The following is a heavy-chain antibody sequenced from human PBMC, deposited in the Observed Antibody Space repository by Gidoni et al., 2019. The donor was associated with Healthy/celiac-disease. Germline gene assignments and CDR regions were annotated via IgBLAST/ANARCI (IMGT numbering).Heavy chain of an antibody. D-gene: IGHD6-13*01. CDR2: IYYSWST. V-gene: IGHV4-59*08. Sequence: QVQLPESGPGLVTPSETLYLTCTVSGGSLSSYYWSWIRQPPGKGLEWIGYIYYSWSTNYNPSLKRRVTISVDTSKNQFSLKLSSVTAADTAVYYCARSQNSEYSSSWYWYYYYYMDVWGKGTTVTVSS. CDR1: GGSLSSYY. J-gene: IGHJ6*03. CDR3: ARSQNSEYSSSWYWYYYYYMDV.